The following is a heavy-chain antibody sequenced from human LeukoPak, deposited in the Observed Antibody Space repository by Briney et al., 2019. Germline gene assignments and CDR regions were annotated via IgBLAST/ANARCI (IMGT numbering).Heavy chain of an antibody. V-gene: IGHV3-48*01. D-gene: IGHD5-24*01. Sequence: PGGSLRLSCAASGFTFSSYSLNWGRQAPGKGLEWVSYISGSSSTIYYADSVKGRFTISRDNAKNSLYLQMNSLRGEDTAVYYCATTRDGYYSFDCWGQGTLVTVSS. CDR3: ATTRDGYYSFDC. CDR2: ISGSSSTI. CDR1: GFTFSSYS. J-gene: IGHJ4*02.